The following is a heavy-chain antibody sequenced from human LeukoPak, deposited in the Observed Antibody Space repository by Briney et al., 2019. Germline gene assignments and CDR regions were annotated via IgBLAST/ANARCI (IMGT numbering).Heavy chain of an antibody. CDR3: AKVGMDSSGWYGNFDY. CDR1: GSTFSSYG. V-gene: IGHV3-33*06. D-gene: IGHD6-19*01. Sequence: PGRSLRLSCAASGSTFSSYGMHWVRQAPGKGLEWVAVIWYDGSNKYYADSVKGRFTISRDNSKNTLYLQMNSLRAEDTAVYYCAKVGMDSSGWYGNFDYWGQGTLVTVSS. J-gene: IGHJ4*02. CDR2: IWYDGSNK.